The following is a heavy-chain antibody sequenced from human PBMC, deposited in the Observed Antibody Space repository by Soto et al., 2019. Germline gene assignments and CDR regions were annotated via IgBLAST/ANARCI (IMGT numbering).Heavy chain of an antibody. D-gene: IGHD3-3*01. Sequence: QITLKESGPTLVKPTQTLTLTCTFSGFSLSTSGVGVGWIRQPPGKALEWLALIYWDDDKRYSPSLKSRLTTTKDPSKNQVVLTMTNMDPVDTATYYCAHKRGYYDFWSGYAPWGQGTLVTVSS. CDR3: AHKRGYYDFWSGYAP. CDR2: IYWDDDK. J-gene: IGHJ5*02. CDR1: GFSLSTSGVG. V-gene: IGHV2-5*02.